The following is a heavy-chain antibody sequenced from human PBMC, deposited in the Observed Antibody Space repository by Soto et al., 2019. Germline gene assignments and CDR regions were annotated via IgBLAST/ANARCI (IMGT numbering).Heavy chain of an antibody. Sequence: SLRLSCAASLFTFDYYAIHWVRQAPGEGLEWVSGITWNSGSVGYADSVKGRFTISRDNAKNSLYLQMNSLRAEDTALYYCAKDVRDSGSKPHYFDYWGQGTMFTVSS. D-gene: IGHD1-26*01. J-gene: IGHJ4*02. CDR2: ITWNSGSV. V-gene: IGHV3-9*01. CDR3: AKDVRDSGSKPHYFDY. CDR1: LFTFDYYA.